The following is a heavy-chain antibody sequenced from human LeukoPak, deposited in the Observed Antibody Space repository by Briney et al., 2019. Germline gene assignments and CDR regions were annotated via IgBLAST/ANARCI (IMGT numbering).Heavy chain of an antibody. CDR2: IYYSGST. D-gene: IGHD6-13*01. Sequence: SETLSLTCTVSGGSISSYYWSWIRQPPGKGLEWFGYIYYSGSTNYNPSLKSRVTISVDTSKNQFSLKLSSVTAADTAVYYCARAGYSSSWYRWFDPWGQGTLVTVSS. J-gene: IGHJ5*02. CDR1: GGSISSYY. V-gene: IGHV4-59*01. CDR3: ARAGYSSSWYRWFDP.